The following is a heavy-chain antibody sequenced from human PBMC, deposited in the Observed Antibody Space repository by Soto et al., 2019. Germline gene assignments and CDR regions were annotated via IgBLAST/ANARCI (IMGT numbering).Heavy chain of an antibody. CDR2: IYYTGNT. J-gene: IGHJ4*02. Sequence: PSETLSLTCTVSGASISGGDYSWTWIRQPPGKGLEWIGSIYYTGNTYSNPSLESRLSISVDPSNNQFALRLTSVTAPDTAIYYCARATYDSSTYYLDYWGQGTLVTVSS. D-gene: IGHD3-22*01. V-gene: IGHV4-30-4*01. CDR1: GASISGGDYS. CDR3: ARATYDSSTYYLDY.